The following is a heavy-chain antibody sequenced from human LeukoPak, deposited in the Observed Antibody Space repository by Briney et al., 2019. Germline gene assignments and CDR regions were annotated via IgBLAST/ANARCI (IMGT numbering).Heavy chain of an antibody. Sequence: GRSLRLSCAASGFTFDDYAMHWVRQAPGKGLEWVSGISWNSGSIGYADSVKGRFTISRDNAKNSLYLQMNSLRAEDMALYYCAKDIGSGSYYNGVRGQYFDYWGQGTLVTVSS. CDR1: GFTFDDYA. CDR2: ISWNSGSI. CDR3: AKDIGSGSYYNGVRGQYFDY. V-gene: IGHV3-9*03. J-gene: IGHJ4*02. D-gene: IGHD3-10*01.